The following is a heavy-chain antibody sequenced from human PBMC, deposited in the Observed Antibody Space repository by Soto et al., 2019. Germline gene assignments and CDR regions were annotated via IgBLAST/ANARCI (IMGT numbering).Heavy chain of an antibody. V-gene: IGHV4-31*03. CDR2: IYYSGNI. Sequence: QVHLQESGPGLVKPSQTLSLTCTVSGASISSGGHYWSWIRQHPGNGLEWIGYIYYSGNIPYNPSLKSRVTISADTSTNQFSLKLNSVTAADTAVYYCARVACSSSSCYRHDYWGQGTLVTVSS. CDR1: GASISSGGHY. J-gene: IGHJ4*02. CDR3: ARVACSSSSCYRHDY. D-gene: IGHD2-2*01.